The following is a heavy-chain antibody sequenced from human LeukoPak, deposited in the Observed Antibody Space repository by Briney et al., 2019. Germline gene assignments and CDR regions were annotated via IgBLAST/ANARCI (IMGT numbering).Heavy chain of an antibody. D-gene: IGHD5-12*01. CDR1: GVSFSSYY. V-gene: IGHV4-59*01. J-gene: IGHJ6*04. CDR2: IYYSGST. Sequence: PSETLRLSCTVYGVSFSSYYWSWIRQPPGKGLEWIGYIYYSGSTNYNPSLKSRVTISVDTSKNQFSLKLSSVTAADTAVYYCERVLGYVSYGMDGWGKGTTVTVSS. CDR3: ERVLGYVSYGMDG.